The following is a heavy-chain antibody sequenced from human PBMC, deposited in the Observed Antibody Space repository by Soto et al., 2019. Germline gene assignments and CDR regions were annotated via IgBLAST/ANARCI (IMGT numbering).Heavy chain of an antibody. J-gene: IGHJ6*02. Sequence: QVQLVQSGAEVKKPGSSVKVSCKASRDTFSKYAFNWVRQAPGQGLEWMGWIIPIFGSRNYAENFQGRVTITADESTSTAYMELRSLRFEDTAVYYCARGETYIGVWGQATTVTVSS. V-gene: IGHV1-69*01. CDR1: RDTFSKYA. CDR3: ARGETYIGV. CDR2: IIPIFGSR. D-gene: IGHD2-15*01.